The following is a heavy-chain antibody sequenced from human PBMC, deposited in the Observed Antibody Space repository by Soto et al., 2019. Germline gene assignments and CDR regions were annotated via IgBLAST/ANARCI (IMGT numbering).Heavy chain of an antibody. V-gene: IGHV1-18*01. J-gene: IGHJ5*02. D-gene: IGHD3-3*01. CDR3: ASDLMPTSGATIFGVVIIRGWCDP. Sequence: ASVKVSCKASGYTFTSYGISCVRQPPGQGLEWMGWISAYNGNTNYAQKLQGRVTMTTDTSTSAAYMELRRLRSDDTAVYYCASDLMPTSGATIFGVVIIRGWCDPWGQGTLVTVSS. CDR2: ISAYNGNT. CDR1: GYTFTSYG.